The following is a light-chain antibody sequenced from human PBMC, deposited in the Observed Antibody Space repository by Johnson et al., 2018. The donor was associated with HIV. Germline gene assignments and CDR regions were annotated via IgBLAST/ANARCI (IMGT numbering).Light chain of an antibody. J-gene: IGLJ1*01. CDR3: GTWDSSLSAGKV. CDR1: SSNIGNNY. CDR2: ENN. Sequence: QSVLTQPPSVSAAPGQKVTISCSGSSSNIGNNYVSWYQQLPGTAPKLLIYENNKRPSGIPDRFSGSQSGTSTTLGITGLQTGDVADYYCGTWDSSLSAGKVFGTGTKVTVL. V-gene: IGLV1-51*02.